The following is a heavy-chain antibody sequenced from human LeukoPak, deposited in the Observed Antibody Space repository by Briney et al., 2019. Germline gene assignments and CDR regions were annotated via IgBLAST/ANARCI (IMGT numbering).Heavy chain of an antibody. CDR3: ARLLPKRYYYDLAFDI. Sequence: GESLKISCKGSGYTFSAYWIAWVRQMPGKGLEWMGNIYPGDSHTRYSPSFQGQVTISADKSISTAYLQWSSLKASDTAMYYCARLLPKRYYYDLAFDIWGQGTMVTVSS. J-gene: IGHJ3*02. CDR1: GYTFSAYW. CDR2: IYPGDSHT. D-gene: IGHD3-22*01. V-gene: IGHV5-51*01.